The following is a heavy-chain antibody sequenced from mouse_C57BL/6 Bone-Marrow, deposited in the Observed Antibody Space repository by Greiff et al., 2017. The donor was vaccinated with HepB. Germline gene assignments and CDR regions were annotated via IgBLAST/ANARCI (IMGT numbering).Heavy chain of an antibody. CDR1: GYTFTSYW. J-gene: IGHJ1*03. CDR2: IHPSDSDT. D-gene: IGHD1-1*01. V-gene: IGHV1-74*01. Sequence: QVQLKQPGAELVKPGASVKVSCKASGYTFTSYWMHWVKQRPGQGLEWIGRIHPSDSDTNYNQKFKGKATLTVDKSSSTAYMQLSSLTSEDSAVYYCANGAYYYGSPGWYFDVWGTGTTVTVSS. CDR3: ANGAYYYGSPGWYFDV.